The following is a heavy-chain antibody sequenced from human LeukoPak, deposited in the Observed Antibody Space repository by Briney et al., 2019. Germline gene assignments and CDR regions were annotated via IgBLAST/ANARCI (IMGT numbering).Heavy chain of an antibody. CDR3: ARDLRKSADYYFDY. D-gene: IGHD3/OR15-3a*01. CDR1: GFIFNNNA. CDR2: ISFDGRDK. J-gene: IGHJ4*02. Sequence: PGGSLRLSCAASGFIFNNNAIHWVRQAPGKGLEWVAVISFDGRDKHHADSVKGRFTISRDNSKNTLYLQMSSLRVEDTAMYYCARDLRKSADYYFDYWGQGTLVTVS. V-gene: IGHV3-30*04.